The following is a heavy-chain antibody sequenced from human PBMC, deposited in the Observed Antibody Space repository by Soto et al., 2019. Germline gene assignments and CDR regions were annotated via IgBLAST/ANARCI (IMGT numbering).Heavy chain of an antibody. CDR2: IRSKAYGGTT. CDR1: GFTFGDYA. Sequence: GGSLRLSCTASGFTFGDYAMSWFRQAPGKGLEWVGFIRSKAYGGTTEYAASVKGRFTISRDDSKSIAYLQMNNLKTEDTAVYYCTRDHPYYYDSSGYRRFDYWGQGTLVTVSS. CDR3: TRDHPYYYDSSGYRRFDY. D-gene: IGHD3-22*01. J-gene: IGHJ4*02. V-gene: IGHV3-49*03.